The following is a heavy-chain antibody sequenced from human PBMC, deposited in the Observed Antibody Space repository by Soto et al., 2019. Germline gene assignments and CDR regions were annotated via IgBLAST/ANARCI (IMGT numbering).Heavy chain of an antibody. CDR2: ISGYNGRT. D-gene: IGHD4-17*01. J-gene: IGHJ6*02. V-gene: IGHV1-18*01. CDR3: ANDNTATSPSRYSFGMDV. Sequence: QSQLVQSGPEVRRPGASVKVSCKASGYTFTGYGIRWVRQAPGHGLEWIGWISGYNGRTVYAQKFQRRVTVTADTSSSTAYLDLESLRSDDTAVYFCANDNTATSPSRYSFGMDVWGPGTTVTVS. CDR1: GYTFTGYG.